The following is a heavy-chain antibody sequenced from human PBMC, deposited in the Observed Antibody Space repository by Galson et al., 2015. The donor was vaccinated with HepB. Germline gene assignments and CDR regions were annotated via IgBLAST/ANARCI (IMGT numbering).Heavy chain of an antibody. D-gene: IGHD5-18*01. CDR2: IYPGDSDT. CDR3: ARGYSYEYFDY. Sequence: QSGAEVKKPGESLRMSCKASGYSFNTYWIGWVRQMPDKGLEWMGIIYPGDSDTTYSPSFQGQVTISVDKSITTAYLQWTSLRASDTAIYYCARGYSYEYFDYWGPGTLLSVSS. J-gene: IGHJ4*02. V-gene: IGHV5-51*03. CDR1: GYSFNTYW.